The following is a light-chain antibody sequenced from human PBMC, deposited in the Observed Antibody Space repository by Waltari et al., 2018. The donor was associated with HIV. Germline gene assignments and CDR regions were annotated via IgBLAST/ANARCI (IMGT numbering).Light chain of an antibody. CDR1: QGISNY. CDR3: QQYNNWPPYT. CDR2: YAS. J-gene: IGKJ2*01. Sequence: DIQMTQSPSSLSAYIGDRVTITCRASQGISNYLAWYQQRPGKAPKLLIYYASSLQSGVPSRFSGSGSGTEFTLTISSLQSEDFAVYYCQQYNNWPPYTFGQGTKLEIK. V-gene: IGKV1-27*01.